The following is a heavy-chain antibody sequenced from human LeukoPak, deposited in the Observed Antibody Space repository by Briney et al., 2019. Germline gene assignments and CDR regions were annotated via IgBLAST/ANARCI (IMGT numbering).Heavy chain of an antibody. J-gene: IGHJ5*02. CDR2: IYHSGST. CDR3: ARGQSQWFGESSSWFDP. CDR1: GYSISSGYY. V-gene: IGHV4-38-2*02. Sequence: SETLSLTCTVSGYSISSGYYWGWIRQPPGKGLEWIGSIYHSGSTYYNPSLKSRVTISVDTSKNQFSLKLSSVTAADTAVYYCARGQSQWFGESSSWFDPWGQGTLVTVSS. D-gene: IGHD3-10*01.